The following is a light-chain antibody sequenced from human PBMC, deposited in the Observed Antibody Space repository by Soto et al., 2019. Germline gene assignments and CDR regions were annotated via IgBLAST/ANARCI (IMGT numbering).Light chain of an antibody. V-gene: IGLV2-14*01. J-gene: IGLJ1*01. CDR3: SSYTSSSLYV. Sequence: QSALTQPASVSGSPGQSITISFTGTSSNVGGYNDVSWYQQHPGKAPKLMIYDVSNRPSGVSNRFSGSKSGNTASLTISGLQAEDEADYYCSSYTSSSLYVFGTGTKLTVL. CDR1: SSNVGGYND. CDR2: DVS.